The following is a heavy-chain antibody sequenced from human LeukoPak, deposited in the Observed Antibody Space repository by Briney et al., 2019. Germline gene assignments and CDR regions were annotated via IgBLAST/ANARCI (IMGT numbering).Heavy chain of an antibody. CDR3: ARAPVTPESYFDY. D-gene: IGHD2-21*02. J-gene: IGHJ4*02. CDR2: ISSGSGYI. Sequence: AGGSLRLSCAASGFTFTSYAMNWVRQAPGKGLEWVSSISSGSGYIYYADSVKGRFTISRDNAKNSLYLQMNSLRAEDTAVYYCARAPVTPESYFDYWAQGTLVTVSS. V-gene: IGHV3-21*01. CDR1: GFTFTSYA.